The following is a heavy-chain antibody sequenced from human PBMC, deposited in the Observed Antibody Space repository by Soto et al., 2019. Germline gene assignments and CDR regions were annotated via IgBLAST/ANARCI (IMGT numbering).Heavy chain of an antibody. Sequence: QVQLVQSGAEVKKRGSSVKVSCTAAGGTFRSYAISWVPQAPGQGRDWMGRIIPTFGTANDSQKFQGRDTITADESTSTAYKLQVSLRSVDTAVYYRARGVDGTMVREVIMTCWCDPLGQGTLVTFSS. D-gene: IGHD3-10*01. CDR2: IIPTFGTA. J-gene: IGHJ5*02. CDR1: GGTFRSYA. V-gene: IGHV1-69*15. CDR3: ARGVDGTMVREVIMTCWCDP.